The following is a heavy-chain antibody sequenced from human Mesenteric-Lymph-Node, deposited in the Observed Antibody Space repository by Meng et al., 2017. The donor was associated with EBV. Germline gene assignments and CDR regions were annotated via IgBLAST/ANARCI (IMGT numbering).Heavy chain of an antibody. CDR3: ARGSGSYESLDY. Sequence: QVQLGEFGGGLGKPGVSLRRSCAASGFTFSDYFMGWLRQAPGKGLEWVSYISSSGSTIYYTDSVKGRFTISRDNAKNSLYLQMDSLRAEDTAVYYCARGSGSYESLDYWGQGTLVTVSS. V-gene: IGHV3-11*01. D-gene: IGHD1-26*01. J-gene: IGHJ4*02. CDR2: ISSSGSTI. CDR1: GFTFSDYF.